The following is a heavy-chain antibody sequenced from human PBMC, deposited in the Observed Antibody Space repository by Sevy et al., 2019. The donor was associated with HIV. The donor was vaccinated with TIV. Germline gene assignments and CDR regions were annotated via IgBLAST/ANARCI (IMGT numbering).Heavy chain of an antibody. V-gene: IGHV5-10-1*01. Sequence: GESLKISCKGSGYSFTSYWISWVRQMPGKGLEWMGRIDPSDSYTNYSPSFQGHVTISADKSISTAYLQWSSLKASDTAMYYCARHRYYGSGTRAATAFDIWGQGTMVTVSS. J-gene: IGHJ3*02. CDR1: GYSFTSYW. CDR2: IDPSDSYT. CDR3: ARHRYYGSGTRAATAFDI. D-gene: IGHD3-10*01.